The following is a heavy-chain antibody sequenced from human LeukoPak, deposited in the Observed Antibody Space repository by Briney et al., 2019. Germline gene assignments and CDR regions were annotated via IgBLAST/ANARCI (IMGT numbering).Heavy chain of an antibody. V-gene: IGHV3-23*01. CDR3: AKDSVAAVGATSIDY. D-gene: IGHD1-26*01. Sequence: PGGSLRLSCAASGFTFSSYAMSWVRQAPGKGLEWVSGISGSGGRTYNADSVKGRFTISRDNSKNTLYLQMNSLRAEDTAVYYCAKDSVAAVGATSIDYWGQGTLVTVSS. J-gene: IGHJ4*02. CDR1: GFTFSSYA. CDR2: ISGSGGRT.